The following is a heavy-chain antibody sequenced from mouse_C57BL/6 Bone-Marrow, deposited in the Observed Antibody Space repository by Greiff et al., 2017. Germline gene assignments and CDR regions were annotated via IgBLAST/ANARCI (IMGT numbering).Heavy chain of an antibody. J-gene: IGHJ4*01. CDR1: GYTFTDYN. V-gene: IGHV1-18*01. CDR3: ASCGPHYYAMDY. Sequence: EVQLQQSGPELVKPGASVKIPCKASGYTFTDYNMDWVKQSHGKSLEWIGDINPNNGGTIYNQKFKGKATLTVDKSSSTAYMELRSLTSEDTAVYYGASCGPHYYAMDYWGQGTSVTVSA. CDR2: INPNNGGT.